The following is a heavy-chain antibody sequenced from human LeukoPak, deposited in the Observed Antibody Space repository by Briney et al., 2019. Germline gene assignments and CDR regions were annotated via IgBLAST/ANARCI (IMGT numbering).Heavy chain of an antibody. V-gene: IGHV1-69*01. CDR1: GGTFSSYA. Sequence: ASVKVSCKASGGTFSSYAISWVRQAPGQGLEWMGGIIPIFGTANYAQKFQGRVTITADESTSTAYMELSSLRSEDTAVYYCARGYCSSTSCYRDYYYYMDVWGKGTTVTVSS. CDR2: IIPIFGTA. CDR3: ARGYCSSTSCYRDYYYYMDV. J-gene: IGHJ6*03. D-gene: IGHD2-2*02.